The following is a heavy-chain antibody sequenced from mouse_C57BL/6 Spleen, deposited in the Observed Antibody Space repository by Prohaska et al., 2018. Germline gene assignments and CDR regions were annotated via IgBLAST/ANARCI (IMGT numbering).Heavy chain of an antibody. CDR1: GFTFSGFL. Sequence: EVQLLETGGGLVQPGGSRGLSCEGSGFTFSGFLMSWVRQTPGKTLERIGDINSDGSAINYAPSIKDRFTIFRDNDKITLYLQMSNVRSEDTATYFCMRYGNYWYFDVWGTGTTVTVSS. CDR3: MRYGNYWYFDV. CDR2: INSDGSAI. V-gene: IGHV11-2*01. J-gene: IGHJ1*03. D-gene: IGHD2-1*01.